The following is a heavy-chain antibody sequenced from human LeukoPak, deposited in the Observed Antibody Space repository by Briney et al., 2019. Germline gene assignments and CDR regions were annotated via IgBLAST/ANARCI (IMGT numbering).Heavy chain of an antibody. V-gene: IGHV3-66*01. CDR2: IYSDGKT. CDR3: TYGGYPLTY. Sequence: GGSLRLSCTASGLSVSGNYWHWVRQAPGKALEWVSIIYSDGKTLYTKSVKGRFTFSRDKSKNTFYLQMNSLRAEDTAVYFCTYGGYPLTYWGQGTLVTVSS. J-gene: IGHJ4*02. CDR1: GLSVSGNY. D-gene: IGHD4-23*01.